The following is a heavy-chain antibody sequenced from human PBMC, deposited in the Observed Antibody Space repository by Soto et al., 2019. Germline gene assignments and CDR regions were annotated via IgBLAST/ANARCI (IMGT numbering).Heavy chain of an antibody. D-gene: IGHD3-3*01. CDR2: ISAYNGNT. J-gene: IGHJ1*01. Sequence: ASVKVSCKASGYTFTSYGISWVRQAPGQGLEWMGWISAYNGNTNYAQKLQGRVTMTTDTSTSTAYMELRSLRSDDTAVYYCARGGVVITHNEYFQHWGQGTLVTVSS. CDR3: ARGGVVITHNEYFQH. CDR1: GYTFTSYG. V-gene: IGHV1-18*04.